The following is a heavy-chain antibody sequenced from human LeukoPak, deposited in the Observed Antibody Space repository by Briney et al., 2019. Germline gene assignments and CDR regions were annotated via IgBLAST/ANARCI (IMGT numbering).Heavy chain of an antibody. D-gene: IGHD3-16*01. V-gene: IGHV3-66*02. Sequence: PGGSLRLSCAASGFTVSSNYMSWVRQAPGKGLGWVSVIYSGGSTYYADSVKGRFTISKDNSKNTLYLQMNSLRAEDTAVYYCARMIQHNWFDPWGQGTLVTVSS. J-gene: IGHJ5*02. CDR3: ARMIQHNWFDP. CDR2: IYSGGST. CDR1: GFTVSSNY.